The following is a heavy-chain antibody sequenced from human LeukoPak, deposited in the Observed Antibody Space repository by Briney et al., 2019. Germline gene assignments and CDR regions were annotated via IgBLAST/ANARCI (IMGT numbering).Heavy chain of an antibody. CDR1: GFTVSSNY. V-gene: IGHV3-53*01. CDR3: AKDNSGSYWYYYYYMDV. CDR2: IYSGGST. J-gene: IGHJ6*03. Sequence: GGSLRLSCAASGFTVSSNYMSWVRQAPGKGLEWVSVIYSGGSTYYADSVKGRFTISRDNSKNTLYLQMNSLRAEDTAVYYCAKDNSGSYWYYYYYMDVWGKGTTVTVSS. D-gene: IGHD1-26*01.